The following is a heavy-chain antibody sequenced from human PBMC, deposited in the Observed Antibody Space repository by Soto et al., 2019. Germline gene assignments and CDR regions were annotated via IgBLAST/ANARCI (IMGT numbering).Heavy chain of an antibody. Sequence: SETLSLTCTVSGGSISSSSYYWGWIRQPPGKGLEWIGSIYYSGSTYYNPSLKSRVTISVDTSKNQFSLKLSSVTAADTAVYYCARRGGGSRYYYYGMDVWGQGTTGTVSS. D-gene: IGHD1-26*01. V-gene: IGHV4-39*01. CDR1: GGSISSSSYY. CDR2: IYYSGST. CDR3: ARRGGGSRYYYYGMDV. J-gene: IGHJ6*02.